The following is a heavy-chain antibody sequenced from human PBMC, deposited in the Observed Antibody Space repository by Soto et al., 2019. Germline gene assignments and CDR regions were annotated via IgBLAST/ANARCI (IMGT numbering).Heavy chain of an antibody. V-gene: IGHV1-18*04. J-gene: IGHJ3*02. Sequence: ASVKVSCKXSGYTFSNYDVSWVRQAPGQGLEWMGWISTSTGNTDYAQKLQGRVTMTTDTSASTAYMELRSLRSDDTAVYYCARGEGMAARHDGYDIWGQGTKVTVS. CDR2: ISTSTGNT. D-gene: IGHD6-6*01. CDR1: GYTFSNYD. CDR3: ARGEGMAARHDGYDI.